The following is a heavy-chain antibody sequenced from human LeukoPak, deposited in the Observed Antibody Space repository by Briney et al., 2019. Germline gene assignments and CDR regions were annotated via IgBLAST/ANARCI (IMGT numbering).Heavy chain of an antibody. CDR2: VSASGDKT. D-gene: IGHD4-17*01. CDR1: GFTFGSYA. V-gene: IGHV3-23*01. Sequence: GGSLRLSCAASGFTFGSYAMSWVRQAAGKGLEWVSAVSASGDKTYYGDSVKGRFTISRDNSKNSLYLQMNSLRVEDTAVYYCARDPTTRSNRAQFYSDYWGQGTLVIVSS. CDR3: ARDPTTRSNRAQFYSDY. J-gene: IGHJ4*02.